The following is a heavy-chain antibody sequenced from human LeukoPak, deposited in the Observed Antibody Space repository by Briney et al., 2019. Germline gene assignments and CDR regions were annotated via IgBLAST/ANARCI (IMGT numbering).Heavy chain of an antibody. J-gene: IGHJ3*02. CDR2: IWYDGSNR. CDR3: ARRADDAFDI. CDR1: AFSFSSYG. Sequence: GTSLRLSCAASAFSFSSYGMHWVRQAPGKGLEWVALIWYDGSNRYYADSVKGRFTISRDNSKSTLYLQMNSLRAEDTAVYYCARRADDAFDIWGQGTMVTVSS. V-gene: IGHV3-33*01.